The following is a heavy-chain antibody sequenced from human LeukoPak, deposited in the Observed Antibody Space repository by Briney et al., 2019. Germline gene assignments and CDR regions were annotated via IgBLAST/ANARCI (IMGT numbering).Heavy chain of an antibody. D-gene: IGHD4-17*01. Sequence: SVKVSCTTSGGTFNNSAISWVRHAPGPGLEWLGGIMPLFGTAGYAQKFQGRVTITKDESTRTVYLELTSLTSDDTAVYYCARDVHGDYGSGWFDPWGQGTLVSVSS. J-gene: IGHJ5*02. CDR3: ARDVHGDYGSGWFDP. V-gene: IGHV1-69*05. CDR1: GGTFNNSA. CDR2: IMPLFGTA.